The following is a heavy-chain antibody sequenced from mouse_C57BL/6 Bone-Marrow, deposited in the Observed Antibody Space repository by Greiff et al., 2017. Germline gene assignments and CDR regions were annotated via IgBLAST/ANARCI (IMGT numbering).Heavy chain of an antibody. Sequence: QVQLQQSGAELVRPGTSVKMSCKASGYTFTNYWIGWAKQRPGHGLEWIGDIYPGGGYTNYNEKFKGKATRTADKSSSTAYMQFSSLTSEDSAIYYCARYGYGNYGYAMDYWGQGTSVTVSS. V-gene: IGHV1-63*01. CDR1: GYTFTNYW. CDR2: IYPGGGYT. CDR3: ARYGYGNYGYAMDY. J-gene: IGHJ4*01. D-gene: IGHD2-1*01.